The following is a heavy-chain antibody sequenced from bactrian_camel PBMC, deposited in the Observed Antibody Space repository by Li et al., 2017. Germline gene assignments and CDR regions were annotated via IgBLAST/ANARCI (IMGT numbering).Heavy chain of an antibody. Sequence: HVQLVESGGGSVQAGGSLRLSCAASGYTYSSYCMAWFRQTQGRQREGVALITRDRHITYYSDSLRGRFAISRDNAKDTIYLQMNSLKPEDTAMYYCAATRLGLCGDLLRRSQAAYWGRGTQVTVS. J-gene: IGHJ4*01. V-gene: IGHV3S6*01. D-gene: IGHD1*01. CDR3: AATRLGLCGDLLRRSQAAY. CDR2: ITRDRHIT. CDR1: GYTYSSYC.